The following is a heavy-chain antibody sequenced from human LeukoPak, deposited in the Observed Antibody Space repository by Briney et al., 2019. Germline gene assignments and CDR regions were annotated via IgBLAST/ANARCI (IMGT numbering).Heavy chain of an antibody. V-gene: IGHV3-7*01. CDR1: GFTFSSYW. D-gene: IGHD3-10*01. CDR3: ARVGRVGFGESKGFDP. CDR2: IKQDGSEK. Sequence: GGSLRLSCAASGFTFSSYWMSWVRQAPGKGLEWVANIKQDGSEKYYVDSVKGRFTISRDNAKNSLYLQMNSLRAEDTAVYYCARVGRVGFGESKGFDPWGQGTLVTVSS. J-gene: IGHJ5*02.